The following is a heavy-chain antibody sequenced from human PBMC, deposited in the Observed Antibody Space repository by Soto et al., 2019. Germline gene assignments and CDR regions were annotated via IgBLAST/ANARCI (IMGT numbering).Heavy chain of an antibody. CDR1: GFTFSSYA. Sequence: GGSLRLSCAASGFTFSSYAMSWVRQAPGKGLEWVSAISGSGGSTYYADSVKGRFTISRDNSKNTLYLQMNSLRAEDTGVYYCAMPPASIVVVPAAIAGKPAKDYWGQGTLVTVSS. V-gene: IGHV3-23*01. J-gene: IGHJ4*02. CDR3: AMPPASIVVVPAAIAGKPAKDY. CDR2: ISGSGGST. D-gene: IGHD2-2*02.